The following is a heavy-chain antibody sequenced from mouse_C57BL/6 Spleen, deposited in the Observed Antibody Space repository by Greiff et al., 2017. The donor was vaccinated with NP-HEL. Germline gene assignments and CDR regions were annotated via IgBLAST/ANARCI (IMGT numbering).Heavy chain of an antibody. V-gene: IGHV1-69*01. CDR1: GYTFTSYW. CDR3: ERRYDYDGAWVAY. Sequence: QVQLQQPGAELVMPGASVKLSCKASGYTFTSYWMHWVKQRPGRGLEWIGEIDPSGSYTNYNEKFKGKATLTVDKSSSTAYMQLSSLTSEDAAVYDCERRYDYDGAWVAYWGQGTLVTVSA. J-gene: IGHJ3*01. D-gene: IGHD2-4*01. CDR2: IDPSGSYT.